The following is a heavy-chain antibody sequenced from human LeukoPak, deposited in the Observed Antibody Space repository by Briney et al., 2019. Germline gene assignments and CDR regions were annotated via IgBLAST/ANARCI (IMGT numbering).Heavy chain of an antibody. CDR2: INHSGRT. J-gene: IGHJ4*02. CDR1: GDSFIGYF. V-gene: IGHV4-34*01. D-gene: IGHD3-22*01. CDR3: ARTSGFFDSSGFYQQNPYYFQY. Sequence: PAETLSLTCAASGDSFIGYFWTWIRQAPGKGLEWIGDINHSGRTNYNPSLQRRVSISVDTSKNQFSLNVTSVTGAGTAVYYCARTSGFFDSSGFYQQNPYYFQYWGQGVLVTVSS.